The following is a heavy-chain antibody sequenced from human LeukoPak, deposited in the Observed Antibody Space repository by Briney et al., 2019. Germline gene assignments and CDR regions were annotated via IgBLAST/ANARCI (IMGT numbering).Heavy chain of an antibody. Sequence: GGTLRLSCAASGFTFSSYGMSWVRQAPGKGLEWVSAISGSGGSTYYADSVKGRFTISRDNSKNTLYVQMNSLRDEDKAVYYCAKDFFGRRYKKNYGDYFDYWGQGTLVIVSS. V-gene: IGHV3-23*01. CDR2: ISGSGGST. CDR3: AKDFFGRRYKKNYGDYFDY. D-gene: IGHD4-17*01. J-gene: IGHJ4*02. CDR1: GFTFSSYG.